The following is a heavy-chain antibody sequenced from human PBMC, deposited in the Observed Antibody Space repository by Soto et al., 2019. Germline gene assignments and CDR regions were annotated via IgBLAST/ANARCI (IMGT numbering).Heavy chain of an antibody. Sequence: QVQLMQSGAEVKKSGASVKVSCKASGYTFINYVIIWVRQAPGQGLEWMGWITDYNGSTKYARKFQGTVTMTTDTSTSTAYMELRSLRSDDTAVYFCARDDFGDLWRSPDVWGQGTMVTVSS. CDR3: ARDDFGDLWRSPDV. V-gene: IGHV1-18*04. D-gene: IGHD4-17*01. J-gene: IGHJ3*01. CDR1: GYTFINYV. CDR2: ITDYNGST.